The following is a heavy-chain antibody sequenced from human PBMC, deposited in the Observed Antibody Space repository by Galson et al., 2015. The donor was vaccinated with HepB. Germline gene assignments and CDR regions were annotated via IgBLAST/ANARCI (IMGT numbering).Heavy chain of an antibody. CDR1: GFTFSSYA. CDR2: ISGSGGST. D-gene: IGHD1-26*01. V-gene: IGHV3-23*01. Sequence: SLRLSCAASGFTFSSYAMSWVRQAPGEGLEWVSAISGSGGSTYYADSVKGRFTISRDNSKNTLYLQMNSLRAEDTAVYYCAKGRSSSIVGAINYWGQGTLVTVSS. J-gene: IGHJ4*02. CDR3: AKGRSSSIVGAINY.